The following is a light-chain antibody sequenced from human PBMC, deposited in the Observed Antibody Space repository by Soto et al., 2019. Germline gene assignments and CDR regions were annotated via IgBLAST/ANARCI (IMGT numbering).Light chain of an antibody. J-gene: IGLJ3*02. CDR1: YSDIGTNY. V-gene: IGLV1-47*01. CDR3: ATRDDGLSGDWV. Sequence: QLVLTQPPSASGTPGQRVTISCSGSYSDIGTNYVYWFQQLPGTAPKLLIFRDNQRPSGVPDRFSGSRSGTSASLAISGLQSEDETDYYCATRDDGLSGDWVFGGGTNVTVL. CDR2: RDN.